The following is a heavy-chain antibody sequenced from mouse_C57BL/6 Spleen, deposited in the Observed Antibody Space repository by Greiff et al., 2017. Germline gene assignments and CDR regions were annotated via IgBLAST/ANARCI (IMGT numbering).Heavy chain of an antibody. J-gene: IGHJ3*01. CDR1: GYTFTSYW. V-gene: IGHV1-69*01. CDR2: IDPSDSYT. Sequence: QVQLQQPGAELVMPGASVKLSCKASGYTFTSYWMHWVKQRPGQGLEWIGEIDPSDSYTNYNQKFKGKSTLTVDKSSSTAYMQLSSLTSEDSAVYYCARVGTDWGQGTLVTVSA. CDR3: ARVGTD. D-gene: IGHD3-3*01.